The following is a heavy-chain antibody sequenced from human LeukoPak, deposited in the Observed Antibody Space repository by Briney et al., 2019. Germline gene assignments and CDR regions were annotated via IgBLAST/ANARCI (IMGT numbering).Heavy chain of an antibody. D-gene: IGHD3-10*01. CDR1: GDTVSSNSAT. Sequence: SQTLSLTCAISGDTVSSNSATWNWIRQSPSRGLEWLGRTYYRSKWYNDYAVSVKSRITINPDTSKNQFSLQLNSVTPEDTAVYYCVSGASNYGYYYMDVWAKGPRSPSP. V-gene: IGHV6-1*01. CDR2: TYYRSKWYN. J-gene: IGHJ6*03. CDR3: VSGASNYGYYYMDV.